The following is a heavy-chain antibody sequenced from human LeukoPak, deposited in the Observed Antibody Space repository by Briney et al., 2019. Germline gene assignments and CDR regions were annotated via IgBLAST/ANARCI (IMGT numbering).Heavy chain of an antibody. CDR3: AKDQGYSSSSQPLDY. CDR2: ISGSGHTT. V-gene: IGHV3-23*01. D-gene: IGHD6-13*01. CDR1: GFSLSSYV. J-gene: IGHJ4*02. Sequence: PGGSLRLSCAASGFSLSSYVMAWVRQAPGEGPEWVSGISGSGHTTYYADSVKGRFTISRDNSKNTLYLQMNSLRAEDTAVYYCAKDQGYSSSSQPLDYWGQGTLVTVSS.